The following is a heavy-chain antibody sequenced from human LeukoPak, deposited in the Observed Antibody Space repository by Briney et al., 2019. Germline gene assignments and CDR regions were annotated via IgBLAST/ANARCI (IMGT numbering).Heavy chain of an antibody. J-gene: IGHJ4*02. Sequence: PSETLSLTCTVSGGSISNYYLTWIRQPPGKGLEWIGYIYYSGSPNYNPSLKSRVTISVDTSKNQFSPKLSSVTAADTAMYYCARATTAMTNFDYWGQGTLVTVSS. D-gene: IGHD2-2*01. CDR3: ARATTAMTNFDY. CDR1: GGSISNYY. V-gene: IGHV4-59*01. CDR2: IYYSGSP.